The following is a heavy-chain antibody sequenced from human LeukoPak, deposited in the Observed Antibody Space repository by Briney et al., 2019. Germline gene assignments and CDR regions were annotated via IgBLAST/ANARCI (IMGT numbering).Heavy chain of an antibody. CDR1: GDSMKSYF. V-gene: IGHV4-59*08. CDR3: ARRRQTCQPLCYYYLDV. Sequence: SGTLSLTCSVAGDSMKSYFGAWIRQPPRRGQECVGFIYYSVSAPNYSPSLQSRVTMSADTSKNQFSLKLTSMTAADTATYYCARRRQTCQPLCYYYLDVWGKGTTVTVSS. D-gene: IGHD2-21*01. J-gene: IGHJ6*03. CDR2: IYYSVSA.